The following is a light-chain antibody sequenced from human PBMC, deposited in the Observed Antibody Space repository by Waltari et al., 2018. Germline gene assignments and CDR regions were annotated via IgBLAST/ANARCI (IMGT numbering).Light chain of an antibody. CDR3: KQDYTIPPRT. Sequence: DIVMTQSPDSLAVSLGERATINCQSSQSVLYTSNNKNYVAWYQQKPGQPPKLLIYWASTRKSGVPDRFSGSGAGTDFTLTISSLQAEDVAVYYCKQDYTIPPRTFGQGTKVEIK. J-gene: IGKJ1*01. V-gene: IGKV4-1*01. CDR2: WAS. CDR1: QSVLYTSNNKNY.